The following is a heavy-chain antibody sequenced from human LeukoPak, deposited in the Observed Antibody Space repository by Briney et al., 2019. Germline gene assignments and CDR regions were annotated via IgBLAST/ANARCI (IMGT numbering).Heavy chain of an antibody. J-gene: IGHJ4*02. V-gene: IGHV4-39*07. D-gene: IGHD2-8*01. CDR1: GGSISSSSYY. Sequence: SETLSLTCTVSGGSISSSSYYWGWIRQPPGKGGEWIGSIYYSGSTYYNPALKSRVTISVNTSKNQFSLKLSSVTAADTAVYYCARDGVYRPHYFDYWGQGTLVTVSS. CDR2: IYYSGST. CDR3: ARDGVYRPHYFDY.